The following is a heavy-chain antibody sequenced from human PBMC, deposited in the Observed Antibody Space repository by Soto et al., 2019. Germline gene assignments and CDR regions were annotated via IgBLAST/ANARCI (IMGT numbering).Heavy chain of an antibody. V-gene: IGHV4-30-4*01. CDR1: GGSISSSSYY. J-gene: IGHJ4*02. D-gene: IGHD6-6*01. CDR3: ARGIYSTSSFFDS. Sequence: TLSLTCIVSGGSISSSSYYWNWIRQPPGKGLEWIGYIYYSGNTYYIPSLKSRVTISVDTSKNQISLKLNSVTAADTAVYYCARGIYSTSSFFDSWGQGTLVTVSS. CDR2: IYYSGNT.